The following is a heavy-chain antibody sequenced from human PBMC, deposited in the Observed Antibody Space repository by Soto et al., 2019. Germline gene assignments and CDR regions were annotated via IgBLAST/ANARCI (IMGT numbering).Heavy chain of an antibody. J-gene: IGHJ4*02. D-gene: IGHD2-2*01. CDR1: GYHFSRYY. CDR2: INPTGGRA. Sequence: QVQLVQSGAEVRKPGASVKVSCKTSGYHFSRYYIHWVRQAPGKGLEWMGIINPTGGRATYAPKFQGSVTMTSDTSTTTVYLEVTGLKSEDTAIYSCSRDRCSSTSCYPDYWGQGTLVTVSS. CDR3: SRDRCSSTSCYPDY. V-gene: IGHV1-46*03.